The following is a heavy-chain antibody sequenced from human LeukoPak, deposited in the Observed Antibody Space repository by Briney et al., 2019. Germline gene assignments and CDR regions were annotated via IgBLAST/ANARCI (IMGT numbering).Heavy chain of an antibody. CDR3: TRSLDY. Sequence: GGSLRLSCAASGFTFSDYWMDWARQAAGKGLEWVANIKPDGSEIYYVDAVKGRFTISRDNAKNSLYLQMNSLRAEDTAVYYCTRSLDYWGQGTLVTVSS. V-gene: IGHV3-7*02. CDR2: IKPDGSEI. CDR1: GFTFSDYW. D-gene: IGHD2-15*01. J-gene: IGHJ4*02.